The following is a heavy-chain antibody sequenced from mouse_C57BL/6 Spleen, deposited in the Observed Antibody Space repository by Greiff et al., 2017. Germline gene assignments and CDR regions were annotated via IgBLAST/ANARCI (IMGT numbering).Heavy chain of an antibody. CDR1: GYTFTSYW. V-gene: IGHV1-72*01. CDR2: IDPNSGGT. CDR3: ARRGYGSSYGAMDY. Sequence: QVQLKQPGAELVKPGASVKLSCKASGYTFTSYWMHWVKQRPGRGLEWIGRIDPNSGGTKYNEKFKGKATLTVDKPSSTAYMQLSSLTSEDSAVYYCARRGYGSSYGAMDYWGQGTSVTVSS. D-gene: IGHD1-1*01. J-gene: IGHJ4*01.